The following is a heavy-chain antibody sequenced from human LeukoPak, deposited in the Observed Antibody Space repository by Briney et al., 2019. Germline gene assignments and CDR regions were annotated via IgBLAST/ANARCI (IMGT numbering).Heavy chain of an antibody. CDR1: GYTFTGYY. J-gene: IGHJ4*02. CDR3: ARDNYGDSPTCFDY. Sequence: ASVKVSCKASGYTFTGYYMHWVRQAPGQGLEWMGWISAYNGNTNYAQKLQGRVTMTTDTSTSTAYMELRSLRSDDTAVYYCARDNYGDSPTCFDYWGQGTLVTVSS. V-gene: IGHV1-18*04. CDR2: ISAYNGNT. D-gene: IGHD4-17*01.